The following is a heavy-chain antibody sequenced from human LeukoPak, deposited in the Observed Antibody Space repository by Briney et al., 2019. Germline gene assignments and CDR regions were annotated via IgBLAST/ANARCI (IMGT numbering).Heavy chain of an antibody. CDR2: ISNSGIT. Sequence: PSETLSLTCTVSGGSISSYYWSWIRQPPGKGLEWIGYISNSGITSYNPSLKSRVTISVDTSKNQLSLKLSSVTAADTAVYYCARSDYYGSGSYENWFDPWGQGTLVTVSS. CDR3: ARSDYYGSGSYENWFDP. V-gene: IGHV4-59*08. CDR1: GGSISSYY. D-gene: IGHD3-10*01. J-gene: IGHJ5*02.